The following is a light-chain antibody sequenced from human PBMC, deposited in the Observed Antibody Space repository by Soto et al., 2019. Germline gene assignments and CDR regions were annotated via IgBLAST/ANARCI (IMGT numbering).Light chain of an antibody. CDR1: QSILYSPNNKNY. CDR3: HHYYDVPQI. V-gene: IGKV4-1*01. J-gene: IGKJ1*01. Sequence: DIVMTQSPDSMAVSLGERATINCKSSQSILYSPNNKNYLAWYQQKPGQPPKLLIYWAPTRESGVPDRFSGSGYGTDFTLTISSLQDEDVAVYYCHHYYDVPQIFGQGTKVEIK. CDR2: WAP.